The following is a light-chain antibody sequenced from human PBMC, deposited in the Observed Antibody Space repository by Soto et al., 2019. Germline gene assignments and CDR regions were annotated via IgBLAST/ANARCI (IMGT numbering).Light chain of an antibody. CDR2: DVS. CDR1: SSDVGAYNF. V-gene: IGLV2-14*03. J-gene: IGLJ1*01. Sequence: QSALTQPASVYGSPGQSINISCTGTSSDVGAYNFVSWYQQYPGKVPKLMIFDVSSRPSGVSDRFSGSKSGNTASLTISGLQAEDEGDYYCSSYTSSSTHVFGSGTMLTVL. CDR3: SSYTSSSTHV.